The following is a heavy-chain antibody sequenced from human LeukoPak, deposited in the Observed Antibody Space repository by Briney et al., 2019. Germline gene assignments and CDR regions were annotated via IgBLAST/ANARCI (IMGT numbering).Heavy chain of an antibody. J-gene: IGHJ6*02. CDR3: ARDLTTYYYYGMDV. V-gene: IGHV4-39*07. CDR1: GGSISSSSYY. Sequence: SETLSLTCTVSGGSISSSSYYWGWIRQPPGKGLEWIGEINHSGSTNYNPSLKSRVTISVDTSKNQFSLKLSSVTAADTAVYYCARDLTTYYYYGMDVWGQGTTVTVSS. CDR2: INHSGST. D-gene: IGHD4-17*01.